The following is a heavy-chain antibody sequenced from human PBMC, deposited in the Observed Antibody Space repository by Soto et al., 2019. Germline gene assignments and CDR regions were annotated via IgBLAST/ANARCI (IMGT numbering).Heavy chain of an antibody. CDR2: INAGNGNT. Sequence: GASVKVSCKASGYTFTGYAMHWVRQAPGQRLEWMGWINAGNGNTKYSQKFQGRVTITRDTSASTAYMELSSLRSEDTAVYYCARDRYDFWSGSSYGMDVWGQGTTVTVSS. CDR3: ARDRYDFWSGSSYGMDV. V-gene: IGHV1-3*01. J-gene: IGHJ6*02. D-gene: IGHD3-3*01. CDR1: GYTFTGYA.